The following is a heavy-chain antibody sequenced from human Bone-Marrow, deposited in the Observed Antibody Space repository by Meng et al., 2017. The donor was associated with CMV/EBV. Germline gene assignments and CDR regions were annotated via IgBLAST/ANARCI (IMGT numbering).Heavy chain of an antibody. CDR1: GFTVSSNY. Sequence: GESLKISCAASGFTVSSNYMSWVRQAPGKGLEWVSSISSSSSYIYYADSVKGRFTISRDNAKNSLYLQMNSLRAEDTAVYYCARDGYSSSWYYYYGMDVWGQGTTVTVYS. V-gene: IGHV3-21*01. CDR2: ISSSSSYI. D-gene: IGHD6-13*01. CDR3: ARDGYSSSWYYYYGMDV. J-gene: IGHJ6*01.